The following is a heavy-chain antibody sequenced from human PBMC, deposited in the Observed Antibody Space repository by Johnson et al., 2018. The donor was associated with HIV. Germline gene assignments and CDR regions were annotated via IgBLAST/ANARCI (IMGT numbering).Heavy chain of an antibody. CDR2: IWYDGNNK. CDR3: ANGDYGSGLRGAFDI. CDR1: GFTFSSYG. J-gene: IGHJ3*02. D-gene: IGHD3-10*01. V-gene: IGHV3-33*06. Sequence: RLVESGGGVVPPGRSLRLSCAASGFTFSSYGMHWVRQAPGKGLQWVAVIWYDGNNKYYADSVKGRFTISRDNSKNTLYLQMNSLRAEDTAVYYCANGDYGSGLRGAFDIWGQGTMVTVSS.